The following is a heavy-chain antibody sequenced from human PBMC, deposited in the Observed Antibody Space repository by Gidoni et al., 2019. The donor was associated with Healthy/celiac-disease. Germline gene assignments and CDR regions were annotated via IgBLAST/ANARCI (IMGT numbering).Heavy chain of an antibody. CDR3: ARGGGFWSGYYIASYYYGMDV. V-gene: IGHV1-18*04. CDR1: GYTFTSYG. J-gene: IGHJ6*02. CDR2: ISAYNGNT. Sequence: QVQLVQSGAEVKKPGASVKVSCKASGYTFTSYGISWVRQAPGQGLEWMGWISAYNGNTNYAQKLQGRVTMTTGTSTSTAYMEMRSLRSDDTAVYYCARGGGFWSGYYIASYYYGMDVWGQGTTVTVSS. D-gene: IGHD3-3*01.